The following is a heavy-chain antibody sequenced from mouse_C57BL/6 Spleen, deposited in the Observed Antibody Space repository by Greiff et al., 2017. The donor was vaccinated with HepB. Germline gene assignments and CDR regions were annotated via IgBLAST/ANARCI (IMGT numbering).Heavy chain of an antibody. CDR2: INYDGSST. D-gene: IGHD2-3*01. V-gene: IGHV5-16*01. J-gene: IGHJ4*01. CDR3: ASYDRDYAMDY. CDR1: GFTFSDYY. Sequence: EVKLVESEGGLVQPGSSMKLSCKASGFTFSDYYMAWVRQVPEKGLEWVANINYDGSSTYYLDSLKSRFIISRDKAKNILYLQMSSLKSEDTATYYCASYDRDYAMDYWGQGTSVTVSS.